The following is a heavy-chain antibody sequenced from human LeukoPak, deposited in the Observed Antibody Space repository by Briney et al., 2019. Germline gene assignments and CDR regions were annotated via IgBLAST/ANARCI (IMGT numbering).Heavy chain of an antibody. CDR2: ISWNSGSI. CDR3: AKEGNSWPPYYFDY. CDR1: GFTFDDYA. Sequence: GGSLRLSCAASGFTFDDYAMHWVRQAPGKGLEWVSGISWNSGSIGYADSVKGRFTISRDNAKNSLYLQMNSLRAEDTALYYCAKEGNSWPPYYFDYWGQGTLVTVSS. V-gene: IGHV3-9*01. J-gene: IGHJ4*02. D-gene: IGHD6-13*01.